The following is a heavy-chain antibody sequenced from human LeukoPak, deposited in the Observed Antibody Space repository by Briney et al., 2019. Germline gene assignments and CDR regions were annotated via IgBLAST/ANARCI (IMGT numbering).Heavy chain of an antibody. CDR2: ISSNTGGT. J-gene: IGHJ4*02. CDR1: GDTFTGSF. V-gene: IGHV1-2*02. Sequence: ASVKVSCKTSGDTFTGSFIHWMRQAPGQGLEWMGWISSNTGGTLSAQKFQGRLTMTRDTSISTAYMELSSLRSDDTAVYYCARADPVSYWGQGTQVTVSS. CDR3: ARADPVSY.